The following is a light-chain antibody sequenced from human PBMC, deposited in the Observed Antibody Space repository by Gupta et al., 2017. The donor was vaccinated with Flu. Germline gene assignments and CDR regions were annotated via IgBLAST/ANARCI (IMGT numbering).Light chain of an antibody. J-gene: IGKJ5*01. V-gene: IGKV1-39*01. CDR2: AAS. CDR3: QQTYNTLPVT. Sequence: SSLSASVGDRVTITCRPSQSISNYLNWYQHKPGKAPKLLIYAASILQSGVPSRFSAGGSETEFTLTITNLQPEDFATYYCQQTYNTLPVTFGHGTRLDIK. CDR1: QSISNY.